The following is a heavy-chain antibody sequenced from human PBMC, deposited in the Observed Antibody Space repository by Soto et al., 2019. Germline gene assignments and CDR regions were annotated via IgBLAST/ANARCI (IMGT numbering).Heavy chain of an antibody. CDR1: GFTFSSYG. CDR3: ARDGYCSGGSCYSVPVFDY. CDR2: IWNDGSNK. V-gene: IGHV3-33*01. D-gene: IGHD2-15*01. Sequence: QVQLVESGGGVVQPGRSLRLSCAASGFTFSSYGMHWVRQAPGKGLEWVAVIWNDGSNKYYADSVKGRITISRDNSKNTMKRQMYSLRAEDTAVYYCARDGYCSGGSCYSVPVFDYWGQGTLVTVSS. J-gene: IGHJ4*02.